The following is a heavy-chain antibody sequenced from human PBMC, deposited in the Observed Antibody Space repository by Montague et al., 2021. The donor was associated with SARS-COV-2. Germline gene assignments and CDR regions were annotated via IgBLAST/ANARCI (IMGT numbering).Heavy chain of an antibody. D-gene: IGHD2-21*02. CDR2: INSDGSDT. Sequence: SRRLSLSASGFTFRNYWMHWVRQVPEKGLVWVSRINSDGSDTNYADSVRGRFTMSRDNAKNTLSLEMHSLRVEDTAVYYCARTDGSGDLVYWGQGTLVTVSS. CDR1: GFTFRNYW. CDR3: ARTDGSGDLVY. J-gene: IGHJ4*02. V-gene: IGHV3-74*01.